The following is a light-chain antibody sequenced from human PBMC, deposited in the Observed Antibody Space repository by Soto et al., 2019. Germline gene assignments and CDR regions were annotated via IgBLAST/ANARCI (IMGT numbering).Light chain of an antibody. J-gene: IGKJ5*01. CDR2: DAS. V-gene: IGKV3-11*01. CDR1: QSVSSF. CDR3: QQYGSSPIT. Sequence: EIVLTQSPATLSLSPGERATLSCRARQSVSSFLPWSRQKPGQAPRLLIYDASNRATGIPARFSGSGSGTDFALTISSLEPEDFAVYYCQQYGSSPITFGQGTRLEIK.